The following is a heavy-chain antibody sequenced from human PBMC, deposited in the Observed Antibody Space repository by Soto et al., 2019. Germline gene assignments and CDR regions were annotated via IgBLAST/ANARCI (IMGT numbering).Heavy chain of an antibody. CDR1: GGPFSDYS. CDR2: IIPIFATP. V-gene: IGHV1-69*06. J-gene: IGHJ4*02. Sequence: QVQLVQSGAEVKKPGSSVKVSCKASGGPFSDYSINWVRQAPGQGLEWMGGIIPIFATPNYAQKFQGRVTITADKSTSTAYMELSNLRSEDTAIYYCAKFSNADTYWGQGTLVTVSS. CDR3: AKFSNADTY. D-gene: IGHD5-18*01.